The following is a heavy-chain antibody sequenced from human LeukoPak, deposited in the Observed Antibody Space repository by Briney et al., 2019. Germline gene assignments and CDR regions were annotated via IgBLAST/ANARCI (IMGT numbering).Heavy chain of an antibody. V-gene: IGHV3-49*04. CDR1: GFTFSDFA. Sequence: GGSLRLSCTTSGFTFSDFAISWVRQAPGKGLEWVGFIRSKDYGGATYYAASVKGRFTITRDDSKGIAYLQMRSLKIEDTAVYRAKTGALDIWGQGTMVTVSS. CDR2: IRSKDYGGAT. J-gene: IGHJ3*02. D-gene: IGHD4/OR15-4a*01. CDR3: KTGALDI.